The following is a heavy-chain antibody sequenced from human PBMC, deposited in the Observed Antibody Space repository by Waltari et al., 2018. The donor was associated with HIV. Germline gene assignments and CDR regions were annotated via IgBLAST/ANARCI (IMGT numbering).Heavy chain of an antibody. J-gene: IGHJ1*01. CDR1: GLSFTGYG. CDR3: VRDLSPMGKSGWYDS. CDR2: IHTYTGNT. V-gene: IGHV1-18*04. Sequence: QVRLVQSGAEVKKPGASVKDSCQASGLSFTGYGFSWVRQAPGQGLEWMGWIHTYTGNTDSAENFQGRVTMTRDTFTNTIYMELRTLKSDDSAIYFCVRDLSPMGKSGWYDSWGQGTVVTVSS. D-gene: IGHD6-19*01.